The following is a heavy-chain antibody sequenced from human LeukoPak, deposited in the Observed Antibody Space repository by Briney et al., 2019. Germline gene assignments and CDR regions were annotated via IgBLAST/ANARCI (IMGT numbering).Heavy chain of an antibody. D-gene: IGHD6-19*01. V-gene: IGHV4-59*01. CDR2: IYYSGST. J-gene: IGHJ4*02. CDR3: ARERVAGMGYDY. Sequence: PSETLSLTCTVSGGSISSYYWSWIRQPPGKGLEWIGYIYYSGSTNYNPSLKSRVTISVDTSKNQFSLKLSSVTAADTAVYYCARERVAGMGYDYWGQGTLVTVSS. CDR1: GGSISSYY.